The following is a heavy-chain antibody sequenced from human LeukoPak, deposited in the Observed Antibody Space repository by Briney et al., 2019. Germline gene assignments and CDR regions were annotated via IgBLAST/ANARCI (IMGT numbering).Heavy chain of an antibody. CDR3: ARGRSGYFQYYFVY. CDR1: VYTFTAYY. CDR2: INPNSGGT. D-gene: IGHD3-3*01. V-gene: IGHV1-2*02. Sequence: GASGKVPCKASVYTFTAYYMHWVRQAPAQGLEWMGWINPNSGGTNYAQKFQDRVTMTRDTSISTAYMELSRLRSDDTAVYYCARGRSGYFQYYFVYWGQGTLVTVSS. J-gene: IGHJ4*02.